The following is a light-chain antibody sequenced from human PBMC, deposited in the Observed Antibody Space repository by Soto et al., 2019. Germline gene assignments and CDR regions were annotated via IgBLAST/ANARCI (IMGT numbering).Light chain of an antibody. J-gene: IGKJ5*01. V-gene: IGKV3-15*01. CDR2: GAS. CDR3: QQYNNWPIT. CDR1: QSLYSN. Sequence: ELVLTQSPSTLSVSPGGRATLSCRASQSLYSNLAWYQQKPGQAPRLLIYGASTRATGIPARFSGSGSETEFTLTISSLQSEDFAVYYCQQYNNWPITFGQGTRLEIK.